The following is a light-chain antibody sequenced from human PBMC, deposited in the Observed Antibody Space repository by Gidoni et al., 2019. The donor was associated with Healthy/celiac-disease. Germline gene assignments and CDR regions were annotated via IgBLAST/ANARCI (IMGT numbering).Light chain of an antibody. CDR2: LGS. Sequence: DIVITQSPLSLPVTPGEPASISCRSSQSLLHSNGYNYLDWYLQKPGQSPQLLIYLGSNRASGVPDRFSGSGSGTDFTLKISRVEDEDVGVYYCMQARQTPWTFGQGTKVEIK. V-gene: IGKV2-28*01. CDR1: QSLLHSNGYNY. CDR3: MQARQTPWT. J-gene: IGKJ1*01.